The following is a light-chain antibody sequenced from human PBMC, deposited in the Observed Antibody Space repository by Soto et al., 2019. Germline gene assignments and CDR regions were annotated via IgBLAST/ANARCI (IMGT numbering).Light chain of an antibody. CDR2: AAS. CDR1: QTIGTS. CDR3: QQSYNTRT. J-gene: IGKJ1*01. Sequence: DIQMTQSPPSLSASVGDRVTITCRASQTIGTSLNWYQVKPGKAPKLLIYAASSLHSGVPSRFSGGGSGTDFTLTISSLQPEDLATYYCQQSYNTRTFGQGTKVEIK. V-gene: IGKV1-39*01.